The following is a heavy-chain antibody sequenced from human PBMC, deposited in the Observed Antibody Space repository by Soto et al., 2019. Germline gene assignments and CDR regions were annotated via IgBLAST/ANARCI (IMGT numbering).Heavy chain of an antibody. J-gene: IGHJ4*02. D-gene: IGHD2-15*01. CDR2: ISYDSSNK. CDR1: GFTFSYG. Sequence: VQLLESGGGLIQPGGSLRLSCAASGFTFSYGIHWLRQAPGKGLERVAYISYDSSNKFYGDSVKGRFTISRDNSKNTQFLQMNCLRAEDTAVYYCAKLVRGYCSGNTCDDYWGQGTLVAVSS. CDR3: AKLVRGYCSGNTCDDY. V-gene: IGHV3-30*18.